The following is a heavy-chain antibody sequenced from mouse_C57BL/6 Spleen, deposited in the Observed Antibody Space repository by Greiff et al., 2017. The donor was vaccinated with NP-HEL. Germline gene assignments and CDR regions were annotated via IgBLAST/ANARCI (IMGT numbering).Heavy chain of an antibody. CDR3: ALYYYDGSSPFAY. J-gene: IGHJ3*01. CDR1: GYTFTSYW. Sequence: QVQLQQPGAELVKPGASVKLSCKASGYTFTSYWMHWVKQRPGQGLEWIGMIHPHSGSTNYNEKFKSKATLTVDKSSSTAYMQLSSLTSEDSAVYYCALYYYDGSSPFAYWGQGTRVTVSA. D-gene: IGHD1-1*01. V-gene: IGHV1-64*01. CDR2: IHPHSGST.